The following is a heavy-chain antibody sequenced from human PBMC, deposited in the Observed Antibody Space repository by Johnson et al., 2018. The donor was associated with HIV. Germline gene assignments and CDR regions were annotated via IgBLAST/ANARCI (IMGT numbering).Heavy chain of an antibody. D-gene: IGHD3-9*01. CDR2: ISSRGSII. V-gene: IGHV3-11*04. CDR1: GFTFSDYY. CDR3: GRHLDDAFAI. Sequence: QVHLVESGGGLVKPGGSLRLSCAASGFTFSDYYMSWIRQAPGKGLEWVSDISSRGSIIYYADSVKGRFTISRDNAEKSLYLQMNNLRAEDTAVDYCGRHLDDAFAIWGQGTMVTVSS. J-gene: IGHJ3*02.